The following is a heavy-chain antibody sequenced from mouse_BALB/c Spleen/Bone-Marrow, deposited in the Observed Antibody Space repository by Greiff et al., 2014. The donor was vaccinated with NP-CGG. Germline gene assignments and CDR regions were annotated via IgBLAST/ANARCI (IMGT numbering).Heavy chain of an antibody. V-gene: IGHV14-3*02. CDR1: GFNIRDTY. CDR2: IDPAKDNT. CDR3: ARGVRQLGLPF. J-gene: IGHJ3*01. D-gene: IGHD3-2*01. Sequence: VQLQQSGAELVKPGASVKLSCTSSGFNIRDTYIHWVKQRPEQGLEWIGKIDPAKDNTEYDPKFQGKATITADTPSNTACLQLSSLTSEDTAVYYCARGVRQLGLPFWGQGTLVTVST.